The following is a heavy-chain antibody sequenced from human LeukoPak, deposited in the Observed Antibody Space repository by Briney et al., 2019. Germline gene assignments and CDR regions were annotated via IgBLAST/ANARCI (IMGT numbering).Heavy chain of an antibody. J-gene: IGHJ4*02. V-gene: IGHV4-38-2*01. Sequence: SETLSLTCAVSGYSISSGYYWGWIRQPPRKGLEWIGSIYYSGGTYYNPSLKSRVTISVDTSKNQFSLKVSSVTAADTAVYYCARRGGDYSIDYWGQGTLVTVSS. D-gene: IGHD4-17*01. CDR3: ARRGGDYSIDY. CDR1: GYSISSGYY. CDR2: IYYSGGT.